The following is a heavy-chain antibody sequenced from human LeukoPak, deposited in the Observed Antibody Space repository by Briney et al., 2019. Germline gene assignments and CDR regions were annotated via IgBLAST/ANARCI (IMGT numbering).Heavy chain of an antibody. V-gene: IGHV6-1*01. J-gene: IGHJ4*02. CDR2: TYYRSKWYN. D-gene: IGHD3-10*01. CDR3: ASTYYYGSGSYEYFDY. CDR1: GDSVSSKTTT. Sequence: SQTLSLTCAISGDSVSSKTTTWNWIRQSPSGGLEWLGRTYYRSKWYNDYAVSVKSRITINPDTSKNQFSLQLNSMTPEDTAVYYCASTYYYGSGSYEYFDYWGQGTLVTVSS.